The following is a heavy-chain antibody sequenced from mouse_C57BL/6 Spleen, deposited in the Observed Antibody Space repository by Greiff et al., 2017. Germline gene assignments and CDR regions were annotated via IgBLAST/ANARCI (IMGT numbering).Heavy chain of an antibody. Sequence: DVQLVESGGGLVKPGGSLKLSCAASGFTFSSYAMSWVRQTPEKRLEWVATISDGGSYTYYPDNVKGRFTISRDNAKNNLYLQMSHLKSEDTAMYYCAGVYDYDEGYAMDYRGQGTSVTVSS. CDR2: ISDGGSYT. V-gene: IGHV5-4*01. CDR1: GFTFSSYA. CDR3: AGVYDYDEGYAMDY. J-gene: IGHJ4*01. D-gene: IGHD2-4*01.